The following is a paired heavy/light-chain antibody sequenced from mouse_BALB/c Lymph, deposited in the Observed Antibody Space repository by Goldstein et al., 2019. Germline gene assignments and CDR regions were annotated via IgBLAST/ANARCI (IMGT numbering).Heavy chain of an antibody. CDR2: IDPSDSET. J-gene: IGHJ4*01. V-gene: IGHV1-69*02. CDR1: GYTFTSYW. CDR3: ARWGRYYYAMDY. Sequence: QVQLQQPGAELVKPGAPVKLSCKASGYTFTSYWMNWVKQRPGRGLEWIGRIDPSDSETHYNQKFKDKATLTVDKSSSTAYIQLSSLTSEDSAVYYCARWGRYYYAMDYWGQGTSVTVSS.
Light chain of an antibody. V-gene: IGKV4-50*01. CDR2: YTS. Sequence: ENVLTQSPAIMSASLGEKVTMSCRASSSVNYMYWYQQKSDASPKLWIYYTSNLAPGVPARFSGSGSGNSYSLTISSMEGEDAATYYCQQFTSSPYTFGGGTKLEIK. CDR3: QQFTSSPYT. J-gene: IGKJ2*01. CDR1: SSVNY.